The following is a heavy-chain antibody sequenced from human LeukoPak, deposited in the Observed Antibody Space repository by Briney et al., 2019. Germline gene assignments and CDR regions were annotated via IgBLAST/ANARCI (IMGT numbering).Heavy chain of an antibody. CDR1: GFTLSGAW. Sequence: GGSLRLSCAASGFTLSGAWLHWVRQAPGKGLVWVSRINNDGTTTKYADSAKGRFTISRDNAKNTLYLQMNSLRAEDTAVYYCARVSGPGMNEYFHLWGQGTLVTVSS. D-gene: IGHD3-10*01. J-gene: IGHJ1*01. CDR3: ARVSGPGMNEYFHL. CDR2: INNDGTTT. V-gene: IGHV3-74*01.